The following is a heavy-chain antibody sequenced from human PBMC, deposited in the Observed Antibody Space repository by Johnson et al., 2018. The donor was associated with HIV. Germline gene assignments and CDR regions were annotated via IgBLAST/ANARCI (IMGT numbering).Heavy chain of an antibody. J-gene: IGHJ3*02. V-gene: IGHV3-20*04. Sequence: VLLVESGGGVVQPGGSLRLSCAASGFTFDDYDMTWVRQPPGKGLEWVSGINWNGGSTGYAESVKGRFTISRDNAKKSLFLEMNSLRAEDTAFYYCARAPRPDAFDIWGQGTMVTVSS. CDR3: ARAPRPDAFDI. CDR2: INWNGGST. CDR1: GFTFDDYD.